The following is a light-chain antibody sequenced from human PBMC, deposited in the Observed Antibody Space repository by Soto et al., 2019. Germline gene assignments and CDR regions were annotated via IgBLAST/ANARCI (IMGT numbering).Light chain of an antibody. Sequence: EIVFTQSPGTLSLSPGERATLSCRASQSVSSSYLAWYQQKPGQAPRLVIYGASSRASAVPDRFSGSGSGTDFTLTINRLEPEDFAVYYCQQYGSSITFGQGTRLEI. CDR2: GAS. CDR3: QQYGSSIT. J-gene: IGKJ5*01. CDR1: QSVSSSY. V-gene: IGKV3-20*01.